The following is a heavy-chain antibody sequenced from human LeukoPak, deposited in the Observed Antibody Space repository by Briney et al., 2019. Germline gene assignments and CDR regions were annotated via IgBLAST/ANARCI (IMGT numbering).Heavy chain of an antibody. D-gene: IGHD3-10*01. CDR2: ISGSGGST. CDR3: AKVRITMVRGVIITEYSQH. Sequence: GGSLRLSCAASGFTFSSYAMSWVRQAPGKGLEWVSAISGSGGSTYYADSVKGRFTISRDNSKNTLYLQMNSLRAEDTAVYYCAKVRITMVRGVIITEYSQHWGQGTLVTVSS. CDR1: GFTFSSYA. J-gene: IGHJ1*01. V-gene: IGHV3-23*01.